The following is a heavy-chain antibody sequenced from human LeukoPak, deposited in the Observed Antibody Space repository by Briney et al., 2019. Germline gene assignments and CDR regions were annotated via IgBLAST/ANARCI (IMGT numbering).Heavy chain of an antibody. CDR2: IYYSGST. CDR1: GGSISSSSYY. V-gene: IGHV4-39*01. Sequence: PSETLSLTCTVSGGSISSSSYYWGWIRQPPGKGLEWIGSIYYSGSTYYNPSLKSRVTISVDTSKNQFSLKLSSVTAADTAVYYCTTIYYDILRWYYFDYWGQGTLVTVSS. J-gene: IGHJ4*02. D-gene: IGHD3-9*01. CDR3: TTIYYDILRWYYFDY.